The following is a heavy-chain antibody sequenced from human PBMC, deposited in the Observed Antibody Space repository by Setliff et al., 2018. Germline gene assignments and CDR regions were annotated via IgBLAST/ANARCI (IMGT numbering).Heavy chain of an antibody. D-gene: IGHD3-22*01. CDR3: DSGDYAY. CDR2: IYHSGST. J-gene: IGHJ4*02. V-gene: IGHV4-38-2*02. Sequence: SETLSLTCTVSGYSISSGYYWGWIRQPPGKGLEWIGSIYHSGSTYYNPSLKSRVTISVDTSKNQFSLKLSSVTAADTALYYFDSGDYAYWGQGTLVTVSS. CDR1: GYSISSGYY.